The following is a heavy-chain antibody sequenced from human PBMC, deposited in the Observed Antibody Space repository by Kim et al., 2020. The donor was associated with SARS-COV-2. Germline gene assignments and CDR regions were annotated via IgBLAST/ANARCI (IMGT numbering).Heavy chain of an antibody. Sequence: GGSLRLSCAASGFTFSDYYMTWIRQAPGKGLEWVSYISSTSSNINYADSVKGRFTISRDNAKNSLYLQMNSLRAEDTAVYYCARDRLDYYGSGSCDYWGQGTLVTVSS. CDR1: GFTFSDYY. CDR3: ARDRLDYYGSGSCDY. J-gene: IGHJ4*02. V-gene: IGHV3-11*05. CDR2: ISSTSSNI. D-gene: IGHD3-10*01.